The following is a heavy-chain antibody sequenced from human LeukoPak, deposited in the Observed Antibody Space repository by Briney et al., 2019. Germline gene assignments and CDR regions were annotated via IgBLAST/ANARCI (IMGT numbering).Heavy chain of an antibody. CDR1: GGSISSHY. CDR3: ARVVPKQQLVDAFDI. J-gene: IGHJ3*02. D-gene: IGHD6-13*01. Sequence: SETLSLTCTVSGGSISSHYWSWIRQPPGKGLEWIGYVFYSGSTNYNPSLKSRVSISVVTSKKQLSLKLSSVTAADTAVYYCARVVPKQQLVDAFDIWGQGTMVTVSS. V-gene: IGHV4-59*11. CDR2: VFYSGST.